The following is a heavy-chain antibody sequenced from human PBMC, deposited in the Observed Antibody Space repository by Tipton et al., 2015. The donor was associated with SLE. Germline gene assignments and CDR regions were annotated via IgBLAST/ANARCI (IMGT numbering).Heavy chain of an antibody. V-gene: IGHV4-31*03. J-gene: IGHJ6*03. CDR3: AREVRYYYDSSGYLGYYYYMDV. CDR2: IYYSGST. D-gene: IGHD3-22*01. CDR1: GGSISSGGYY. Sequence: TLSLTCTVSGGSISSGGYYWSWIRQHPGKGLEWIGYIYYSGSTYYNPSLKSRVTISVDTSKNQFSLKLSSVTAADTAVYYCAREVRYYYDSSGYLGYYYYMDVWVKGTTVTVSS.